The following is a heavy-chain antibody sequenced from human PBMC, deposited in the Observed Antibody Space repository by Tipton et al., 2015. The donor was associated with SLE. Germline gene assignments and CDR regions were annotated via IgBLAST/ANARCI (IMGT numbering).Heavy chain of an antibody. J-gene: IGHJ3*01. D-gene: IGHD6-6*01. CDR2: INIKTGNP. CDR3: AGGKLADVLDF. Sequence: QVQLVQSGSELKKPGASVKVSCRASGYTFTNYGLNWVREAPGQGLEWMGWINIKTGNPTYAQGSAGRFVFSFDASVSTAYLQISSLKAEDTAVYYCAGGKLADVLDFWGQGTMVTVSS. V-gene: IGHV7-4-1*02. CDR1: GYTFTNYG.